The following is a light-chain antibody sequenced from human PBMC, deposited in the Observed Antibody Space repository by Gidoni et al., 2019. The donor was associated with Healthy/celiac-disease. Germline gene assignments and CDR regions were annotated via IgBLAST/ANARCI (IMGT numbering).Light chain of an antibody. CDR2: QDS. CDR3: QAWDSSTAVV. J-gene: IGLJ2*01. CDR1: KLGDKY. V-gene: IGLV3-1*01. Sequence: SYELTQPPSVSASPGQTASITCSGDKLGDKYACWYQQKPGQSPVLVIYQDSKRPSGIPERFSGSNSGNTATLTIGGTQAMDEADYYCQAWDSSTAVVFGGGTKLTVL.